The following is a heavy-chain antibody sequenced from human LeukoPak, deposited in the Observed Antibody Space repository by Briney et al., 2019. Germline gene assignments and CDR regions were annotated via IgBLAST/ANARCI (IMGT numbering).Heavy chain of an antibody. J-gene: IGHJ4*02. CDR1: GFTFSSYG. V-gene: IGHV3-30*18. CDR2: ISYDGSNK. D-gene: IGHD6-13*01. Sequence: GRSLRLSCAASGFTFSSYGMHWVRQAPGKGLEWVAVISYDGSNKYYADSVKGRFTISRDNSKNTLYLQMNSLRAEDTAVYYCAKDKAAAGIDYWGQGTLVTVS. CDR3: AKDKAAAGIDY.